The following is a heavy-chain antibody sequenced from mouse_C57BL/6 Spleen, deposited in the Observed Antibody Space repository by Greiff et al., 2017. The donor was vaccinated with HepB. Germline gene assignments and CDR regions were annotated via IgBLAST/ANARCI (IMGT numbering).Heavy chain of an antibody. CDR1: GFTFSSYA. CDR2: ISDGGSYT. Sequence: EVKLMESGGGLVKPGGSLKLSCAASGFTFSSYAMSWVRQTPEKRLEWVATISDGGSYTYYPDNVKGRFTISRDNAKNNLYLQMSHLKSEDTAMYYCAREAMVPFAYWGQGTLVTVSA. V-gene: IGHV5-4*01. J-gene: IGHJ3*01. D-gene: IGHD2-2*01. CDR3: AREAMVPFAY.